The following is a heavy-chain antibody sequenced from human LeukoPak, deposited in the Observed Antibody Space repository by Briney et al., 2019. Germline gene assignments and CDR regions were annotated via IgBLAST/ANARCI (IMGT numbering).Heavy chain of an antibody. CDR1: GFTFSDYY. D-gene: IGHD3-22*01. CDR3: ARTKDYYYDSSGYYGY. J-gene: IGHJ4*02. CDR2: ISSSGSTI. Sequence: GGSMRLSCAASGFTFSDYYMSWIRQAPGKGLEWVSYISSSGSTIYYADSVKGRFTISRDSAKNSLYLQMNSLRAEDTAVYYCARTKDYYYDSSGYYGYWGQGTLVTVSS. V-gene: IGHV3-11*04.